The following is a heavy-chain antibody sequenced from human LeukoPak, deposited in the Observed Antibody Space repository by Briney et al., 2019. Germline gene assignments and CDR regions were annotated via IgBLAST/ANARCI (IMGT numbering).Heavy chain of an antibody. J-gene: IGHJ6*02. CDR2: IYSGGST. V-gene: IGHV3-66*01. Sequence: GGSLRLSCAASGFTVSSNYMSWVRQAPGKGLEWVSVIYSGGSTYYADSVKGRFTISRDNSKNTLYLQMNSLRAEDTAVYYCARDRHYYGSGSYYGNYYYGMDVWGQGTTVTVSS. CDR3: ARDRHYYGSGSYYGNYYYGMDV. D-gene: IGHD3-10*01. CDR1: GFTVSSNY.